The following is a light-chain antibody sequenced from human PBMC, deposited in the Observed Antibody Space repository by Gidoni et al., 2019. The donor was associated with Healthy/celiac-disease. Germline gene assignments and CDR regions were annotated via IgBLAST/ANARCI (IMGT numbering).Light chain of an antibody. CDR3: QSADSSGTYV. CDR2: KDS. CDR1: ALPKQY. V-gene: IGLV3-25*03. J-gene: IGLJ1*01. Sequence: SYELTQPPSVPVSPGQTARITCSGDALPKQYAYWYQQKPGQAPVLVIYKDSERPSGIPARFSGSSSGTTVTLTISGVQAEDEADYYCQSADSSGTYVFGTGTKVTVL.